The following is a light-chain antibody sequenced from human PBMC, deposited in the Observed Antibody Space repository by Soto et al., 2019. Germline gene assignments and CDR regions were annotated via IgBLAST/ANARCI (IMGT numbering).Light chain of an antibody. J-gene: IGLJ3*02. CDR2: GVT. CDR1: SSYIGGFDY. Sequence: QSALTQPASVSGSPGQSITISCTGVSSYIGGFDYVSWYQQHPGKAPRLIIYGVTNRPSGVSNRFSGSKSGNTASLSITGLQAQDEADYYCSSYTTTATLVVFGGGTKVTVL. CDR3: SSYTTTATLVV. V-gene: IGLV2-14*03.